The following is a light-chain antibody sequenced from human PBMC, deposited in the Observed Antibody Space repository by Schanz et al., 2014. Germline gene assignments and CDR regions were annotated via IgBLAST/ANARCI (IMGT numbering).Light chain of an antibody. CDR3: SSYTSSSTRV. V-gene: IGLV2-18*02. J-gene: IGLJ3*02. Sequence: QSALIQPPSVSGSPGQSVTISCTGTSSDVGSYDYVSWYRQHPGTVPKPMIYNVNTRPSGVPDRFSGSKSGNTASMTISGLQAEDEADYYCSSYTSSSTRVFGGGTKLTVL. CDR1: SSDVGSYDY. CDR2: NVN.